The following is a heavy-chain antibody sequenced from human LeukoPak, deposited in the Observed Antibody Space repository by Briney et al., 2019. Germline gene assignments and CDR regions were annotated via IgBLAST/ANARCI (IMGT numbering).Heavy chain of an antibody. Sequence: GGSLRLSCAASGFTFDTYSMNWVRQAPGKALEWVSSISSSSSYIYYAASVKGRFTISRDNAKNSLYLQMNSLRAEDTAVYYCARAYSSSWYMGYWGQGTLVTVSS. D-gene: IGHD6-13*01. CDR1: GFTFDTYS. CDR3: ARAYSSSWYMGY. J-gene: IGHJ4*02. V-gene: IGHV3-21*01. CDR2: ISSSSSYI.